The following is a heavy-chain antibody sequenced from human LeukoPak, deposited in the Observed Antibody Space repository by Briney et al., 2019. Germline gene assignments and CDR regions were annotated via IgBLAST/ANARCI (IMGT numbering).Heavy chain of an antibody. CDR1: GFTFSSYW. V-gene: IGHV3-74*01. Sequence: GGSLRLSCAASGFTFSSYWMHWVRQAPEKGLVWVSRINSDGSSTSYADSVKGRFTISRDNAKNTLYLQMNSLRAEDTAVYYCATDPSFDYWGQGTLVTVSS. CDR2: INSDGSST. J-gene: IGHJ4*02. CDR3: ATDPSFDY.